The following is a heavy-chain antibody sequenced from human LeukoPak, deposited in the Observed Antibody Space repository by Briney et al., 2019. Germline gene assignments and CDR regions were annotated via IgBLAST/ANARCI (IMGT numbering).Heavy chain of an antibody. V-gene: IGHV3-53*01. CDR2: IYSGGST. Sequence: GGSLRLSCAASGFTVSSNYMSWVRQAPGKGLEWVSVIYSGGSTYYADSVKGRFTISRDNSKNTLYLQMNSLRAEDTAVYYCARDRVGATYWYFDLWGRGTLVTVS. J-gene: IGHJ2*01. CDR1: GFTVSSNY. CDR3: ARDRVGATYWYFDL. D-gene: IGHD1-26*01.